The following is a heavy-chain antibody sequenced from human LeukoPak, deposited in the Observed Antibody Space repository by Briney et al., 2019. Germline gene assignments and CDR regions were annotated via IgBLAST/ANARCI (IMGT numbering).Heavy chain of an antibody. J-gene: IGHJ4*02. V-gene: IGHV4-34*01. CDR2: INHSGST. CDR3: ARAGIAARHHYFDY. D-gene: IGHD6-6*01. CDR1: GGSFSGYY. Sequence: SETLSLTCAVYGGSFSGYYWSWIRQPLGKGLEWIGEINHSGSTNYNPSLKSRVTISVDTSKNQFSLKLSSVTAADTAVYYCARAGIAARHHYFDYWGQGTLVTVSS.